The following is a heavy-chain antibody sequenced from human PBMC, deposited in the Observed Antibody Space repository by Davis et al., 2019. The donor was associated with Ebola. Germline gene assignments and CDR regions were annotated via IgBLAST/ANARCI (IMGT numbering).Heavy chain of an antibody. CDR2: ISGSGGST. D-gene: IGHD6-19*01. Sequence: PGGSLRLSCAASGFTFSSYAMSWVRQAPGKGLEWVSAISGSGGSTYYADSVKGRFTISRDNSKNTLYLQMNSLRAEDTAVYYCANRGVAVAAHYGMDVWGQGTTVSLL. V-gene: IGHV3-23*01. CDR3: ANRGVAVAAHYGMDV. J-gene: IGHJ6*02. CDR1: GFTFSSYA.